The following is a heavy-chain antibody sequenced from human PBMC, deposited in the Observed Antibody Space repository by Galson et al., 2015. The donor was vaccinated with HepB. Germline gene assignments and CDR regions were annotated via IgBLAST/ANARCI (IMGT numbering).Heavy chain of an antibody. Sequence: SVKVSCKASGYTFTSYAMHWVRQAPGQRLEWMGWINAGNGNTKYSQEFQGRVTITRDTSASTAYMELSSLRSEDTAVYYCARGGGECSSTSCYAWFDPWGQGTLVTVSS. J-gene: IGHJ5*02. CDR2: INAGNGNT. D-gene: IGHD2-2*01. CDR3: ARGGGECSSTSCYAWFDP. CDR1: GYTFTSYA. V-gene: IGHV1-3*01.